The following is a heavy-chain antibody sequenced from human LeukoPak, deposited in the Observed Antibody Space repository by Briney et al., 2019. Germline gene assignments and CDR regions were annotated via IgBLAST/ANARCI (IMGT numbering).Heavy chain of an antibody. V-gene: IGHV4-59*11. CDR3: ARSGYYYDSSVITALDI. D-gene: IGHD3-22*01. CDR1: GGSISSHY. Sequence: TSETLSLTCTVSGGSISSHYWSWIRQPPGKGLEWIGYIYYSGSTNYNPSLKSRVTISVDTSKNQFSLKLSSVTAADTAVYYCARSGYYYDSSVITALDIWGQGTMVTVSS. J-gene: IGHJ3*02. CDR2: IYYSGST.